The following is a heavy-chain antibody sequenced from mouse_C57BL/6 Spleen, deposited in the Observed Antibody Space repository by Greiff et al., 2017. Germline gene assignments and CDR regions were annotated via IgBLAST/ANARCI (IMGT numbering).Heavy chain of an antibody. CDR1: GYTFTSYW. CDR3: ARYQGYAMDY. J-gene: IGHJ4*01. V-gene: IGHV1-61*01. Sequence: QVQLQQSGAELVKPGASVKLSCKASGYTFTSYWMDWVKQRPGQGLEWIGNIYPSDSETHYNQKFKDKATLTVDKSSSTAYMQLSSLTSEDSAVYYCARYQGYAMDYWGQGTSVTVSS. CDR2: IYPSDSET.